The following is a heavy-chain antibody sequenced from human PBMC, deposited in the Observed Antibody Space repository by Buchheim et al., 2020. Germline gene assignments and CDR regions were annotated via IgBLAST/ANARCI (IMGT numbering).Heavy chain of an antibody. Sequence: QVQLVESGGGVVQPGRSLRLSCAASGFTFSSYAMHWVRQAPGKGLEWVAVISYDGSNKYYADSVKGRFTISRDNSKNTLYLPMNSLSAEDTAVYYCARGLLWFGELFSVSQNDYWGQGTL. CDR1: GFTFSSYA. V-gene: IGHV3-30*04. J-gene: IGHJ4*02. D-gene: IGHD3-10*01. CDR2: ISYDGSNK. CDR3: ARGLLWFGELFSVSQNDY.